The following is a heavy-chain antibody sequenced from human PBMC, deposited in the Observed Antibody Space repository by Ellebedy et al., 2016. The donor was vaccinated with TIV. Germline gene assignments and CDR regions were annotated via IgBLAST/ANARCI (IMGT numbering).Heavy chain of an antibody. J-gene: IGHJ5*02. CDR3: ARDPSVNDYGDPRWFDP. CDR2: MNPNSGNT. D-gene: IGHD4-17*01. CDR1: GYTFSSYD. Sequence: ASVKVSCKTSGYTFSSYDITWVRQVTGQGLEWMGWMNPNSGNTGYAQEFQGRVTMTRDTSTDTAYMELSSLTPEDTAVYYCARDPSVNDYGDPRWFDPWGQGTLVTVSS. V-gene: IGHV1-8*01.